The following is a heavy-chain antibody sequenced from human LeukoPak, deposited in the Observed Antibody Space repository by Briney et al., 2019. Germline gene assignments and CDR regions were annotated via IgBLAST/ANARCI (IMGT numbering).Heavy chain of an antibody. CDR2: INPSGGST. V-gene: IGHV1-46*01. CDR1: GYTFTSYY. Sequence: GASVKVSCKASGYTFTSYYMHWVRQAPGQGLEWMGIINPSGGSTSYAQKFQGRVTITADESTSTAYMELSSLRSEDTAVYYCARDLGRYYYGSGGGWGQGTLVTVSS. J-gene: IGHJ4*02. D-gene: IGHD3-10*01. CDR3: ARDLGRYYYGSGGG.